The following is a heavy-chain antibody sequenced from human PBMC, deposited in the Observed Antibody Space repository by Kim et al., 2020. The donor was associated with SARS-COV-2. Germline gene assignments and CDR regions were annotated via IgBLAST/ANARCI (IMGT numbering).Heavy chain of an antibody. V-gene: IGHV1-18*01. CDR1: GYTFTSYG. D-gene: IGHD3-9*01. Sequence: ASVKVSCKASGYTFTSYGISWVRQAPGQGLEWMGWISAYNGNTNYAQKLQDRVTMTTDTSTTTAYMELRSLRSDDTAVYYCARADYDILTGYVPADYWGQGTLVTVSS. J-gene: IGHJ4*02. CDR2: ISAYNGNT. CDR3: ARADYDILTGYVPADY.